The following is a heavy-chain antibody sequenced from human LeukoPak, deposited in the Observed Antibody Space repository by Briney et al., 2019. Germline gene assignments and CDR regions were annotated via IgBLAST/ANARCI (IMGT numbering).Heavy chain of an antibody. J-gene: IGHJ6*03. V-gene: IGHV4-4*07. D-gene: IGHD1-14*01. Sequence: PSETLSLTCTVSGGSISSYYRSWIRQPAGKGLEWIGRIYTSGSTNYNPSLKSRVTMSVDTSKNQFSLKLSSVTAADTAVYYCARGVRDPPGYYYYMDVWGKGTTVTVSS. CDR2: IYTSGST. CDR1: GGSISSYY. CDR3: ARGVRDPPGYYYYMDV.